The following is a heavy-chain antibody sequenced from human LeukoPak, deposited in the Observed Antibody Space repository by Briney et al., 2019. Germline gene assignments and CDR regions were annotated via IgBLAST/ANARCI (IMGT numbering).Heavy chain of an antibody. V-gene: IGHV3-30*01. CDR2: ISYDGTNK. Sequence: GGSLRLSCAASGFTFSSYAMHWVRQAPGKGLEWVAVISYDGTNKYYADSVKGRFTISRDNSKNTLYLQMNSLRAEDTAVYYCARESNTMVRGVIISLPDYWGQGTLVTVSS. D-gene: IGHD3-10*01. CDR3: ARESNTMVRGVIISLPDY. CDR1: GFTFSSYA. J-gene: IGHJ4*02.